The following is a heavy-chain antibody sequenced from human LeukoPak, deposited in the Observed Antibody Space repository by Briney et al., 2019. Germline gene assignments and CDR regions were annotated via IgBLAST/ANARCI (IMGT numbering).Heavy chain of an antibody. CDR3: ARGNYQLSNGMDV. Sequence: PGGSLRLSCAASGFTFRNYGIHWVRQAPGKGLEWVAIIWYDGSNKYYADSVKGRFTISRDNSKNTLYLQMNSLRAEDTALYYCARGNYQLSNGMDVWGQGTTVTVSS. V-gene: IGHV3-33*01. D-gene: IGHD1-7*01. CDR1: GFTFRNYG. J-gene: IGHJ6*02. CDR2: IWYDGSNK.